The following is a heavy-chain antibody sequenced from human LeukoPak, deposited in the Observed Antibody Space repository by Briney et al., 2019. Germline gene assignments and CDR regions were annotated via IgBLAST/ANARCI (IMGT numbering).Heavy chain of an antibody. CDR3: ARGYYYDILTGYYKSKATPDY. V-gene: IGHV4-34*01. CDR2: INHSGST. D-gene: IGHD3-9*01. CDR1: GGSFSGYY. J-gene: IGHJ4*02. Sequence: SETLSLTCAVYGGSFSGYYWGWIRQPPGKGLEWIGEINHSGSTNYNPSLKSRVTISVDTSKNQFSLKLSSVTAADTAVYYCARGYYYDILTGYYKSKATPDYWGQGTLVTVSS.